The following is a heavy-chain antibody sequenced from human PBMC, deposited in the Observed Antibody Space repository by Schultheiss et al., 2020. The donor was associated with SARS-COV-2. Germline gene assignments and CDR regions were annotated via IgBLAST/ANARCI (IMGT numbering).Heavy chain of an antibody. D-gene: IGHD6-19*01. V-gene: IGHV3-30*01. CDR1: GFTFSSYA. Sequence: GGSLRLSCAASGFTFSSYAMHWVRQAPGKGLEWVAVISYDGSNKYYADSVKGRFTISRDNSKNTLYLQMNSLRAEDTAVYYCARDRGIAVAGTPEYFQHWGQGTLVTVSS. CDR2: ISYDGSNK. CDR3: ARDRGIAVAGTPEYFQH. J-gene: IGHJ1*01.